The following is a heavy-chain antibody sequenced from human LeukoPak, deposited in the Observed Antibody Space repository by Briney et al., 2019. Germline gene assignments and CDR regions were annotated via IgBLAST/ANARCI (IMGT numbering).Heavy chain of an antibody. J-gene: IGHJ4*02. CDR1: GGTFSSYA. Sequence: SVKVSCKASGGTFSSYAISWVRQAPGQGLEWMGRIIPILGIANYAQKFQGRVTITADKSTSTAYMELSSLRSEDTAVYYCARDGLAYCGGDCYDYWGQGTLVTVSS. V-gene: IGHV1-69*04. D-gene: IGHD2-21*01. CDR3: ARDGLAYCGGDCYDY. CDR2: IIPILGIA.